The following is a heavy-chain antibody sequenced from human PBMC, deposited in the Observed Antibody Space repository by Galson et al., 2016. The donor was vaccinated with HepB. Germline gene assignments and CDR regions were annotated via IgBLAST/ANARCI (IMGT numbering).Heavy chain of an antibody. CDR3: ARARGDSSTYYSLF. J-gene: IGHJ4*02. Sequence: SVKVSCKASGYNFSSFGIRWVRQAPGQGLEWMGWISASNGNTNYTQKLQGRVTMTTDTSTSTAYMELRSRRSDDTAVYYCARARGDSSTYYSLFWGQGTLVTVSS. V-gene: IGHV1-18*01. CDR2: ISASNGNT. D-gene: IGHD6-13*01. CDR1: GYNFSSFG.